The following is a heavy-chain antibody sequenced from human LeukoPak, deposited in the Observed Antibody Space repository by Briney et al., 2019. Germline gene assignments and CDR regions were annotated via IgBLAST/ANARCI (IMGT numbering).Heavy chain of an antibody. CDR3: AIACSSTSCVYFQH. Sequence: ASVKVSCKASGYTFTGYYMHWVRQAPGQGLEWMGWINPNSGGTNYAQKFQGRVTMTGDTSISTAYMELSRLRSDDTAVYYCAIACSSTSCVYFQHWGQGTLVTVSS. V-gene: IGHV1-2*02. CDR1: GYTFTGYY. J-gene: IGHJ1*01. CDR2: INPNSGGT. D-gene: IGHD2-2*01.